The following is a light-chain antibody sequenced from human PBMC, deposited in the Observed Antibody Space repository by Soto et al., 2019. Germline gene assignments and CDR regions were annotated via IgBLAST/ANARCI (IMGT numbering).Light chain of an antibody. Sequence: DIQMTQSPSSLSASVGDRVTITCRASQGISNYLAWYQQKPGKVPKLLIYAASTLQSGVPSRFSGSGSGTDLTITISSLQPEDVATSYCQKYDSAPWTFGQGTKVEIK. CDR3: QKYDSAPWT. J-gene: IGKJ1*01. V-gene: IGKV1-27*01. CDR1: QGISNY. CDR2: AAS.